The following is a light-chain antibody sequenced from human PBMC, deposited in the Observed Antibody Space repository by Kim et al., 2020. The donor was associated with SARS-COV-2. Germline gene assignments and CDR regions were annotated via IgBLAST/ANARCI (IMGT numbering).Light chain of an antibody. Sequence: DIVMTQSPDSLAVSLGERATINCKSSQSILYNSNNKNYLTWYQQKPGQPPKLLIYWASTRELGVPDRFSGSGSGTDFTLTINNLQAEDVAVYFCQQYYSTPYTFGQGTKLEI. V-gene: IGKV4-1*01. CDR3: QQYYSTPYT. CDR2: WAS. J-gene: IGKJ2*01. CDR1: QSILYNSNNKNY.